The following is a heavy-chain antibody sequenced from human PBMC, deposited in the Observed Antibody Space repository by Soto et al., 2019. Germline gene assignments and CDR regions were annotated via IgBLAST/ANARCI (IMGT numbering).Heavy chain of an antibody. CDR3: TRDTETGGPRANDALDI. Sequence: QAQLVQSGAEMKKPGASVKVSCKATGYTFSAYTMNWVRQAPGQSLEWMGWINAGSGNTKYSQNCQGRVSITRDTSASTVYMELTGLTAEDTAVYYCTRDTETGGPRANDALDIWGQGTMVTVSS. CDR2: INAGSGNT. J-gene: IGHJ3*02. V-gene: IGHV1-3*01. CDR1: GYTFSAYT.